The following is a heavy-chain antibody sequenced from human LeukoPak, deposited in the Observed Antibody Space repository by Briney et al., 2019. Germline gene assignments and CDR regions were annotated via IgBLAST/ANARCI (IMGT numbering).Heavy chain of an antibody. Sequence: PGGSLRLSCAASGFTVSSNYMSWVRQAPGKGLEWVSVIYSGGSTYYADSVKGRFTISRDNSKNTLYLQMNSLRAEDTAVYYCARERPRASIEDAFDIWGQGTMVTVSS. CDR3: ARERPRASIEDAFDI. CDR2: IYSGGST. J-gene: IGHJ3*02. D-gene: IGHD2-21*01. V-gene: IGHV3-53*01. CDR1: GFTVSSNY.